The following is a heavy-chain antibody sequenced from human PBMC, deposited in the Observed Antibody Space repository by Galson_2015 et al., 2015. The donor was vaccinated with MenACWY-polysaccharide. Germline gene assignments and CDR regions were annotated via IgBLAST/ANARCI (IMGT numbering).Heavy chain of an antibody. J-gene: IGHJ4*02. CDR3: VGTSIVAPRGDY. D-gene: IGHD7-27*01. CDR2: IYTSGST. Sequence: TLSLTCTVSGDSISNSHYYWSWIRQPAGKGLEWIGRIYTSGSTNYNPSLESRVTISVDTSKNQFSLRLSSVTAADTAVYFCVGTSIVAPRGDYWNQGPLGTVSS. CDR1: GDSISNSHYY. V-gene: IGHV4-61*02.